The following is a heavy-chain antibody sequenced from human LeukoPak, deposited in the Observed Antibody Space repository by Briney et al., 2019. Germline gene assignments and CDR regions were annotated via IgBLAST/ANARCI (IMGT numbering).Heavy chain of an antibody. CDR1: GGSISSSSYY. D-gene: IGHD3-16*01. CDR3: SRGGPMGVDY. Sequence: SETLSLTCTVSGGSISSSSYYWGLIRQPPGKGLEWIGSIYYSGSTYYNPSVKSRVTISVDTPKNQFSLKLSSVTAADTAVYFCSRGGPMGVDYWGQGTLVTVSS. V-gene: IGHV4-39*01. CDR2: IYYSGST. J-gene: IGHJ4*02.